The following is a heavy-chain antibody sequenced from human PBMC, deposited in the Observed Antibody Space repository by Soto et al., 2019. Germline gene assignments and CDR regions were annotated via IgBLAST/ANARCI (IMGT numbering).Heavy chain of an antibody. CDR2: INVDGTTT. J-gene: IGHJ4*02. CDR1: GFTFSSYW. Sequence: GGSLRLSCAASGFTFSSYWMHWVRHAPGKGLVWVSRINVDGTTTNYADSVKGRFTISRDNAKNTVYLQMNSLRAEDTAVYYCASGELYYYDTFDCWGQGALVTVSS. D-gene: IGHD3-22*01. V-gene: IGHV3-74*01. CDR3: ASGELYYYDTFDC.